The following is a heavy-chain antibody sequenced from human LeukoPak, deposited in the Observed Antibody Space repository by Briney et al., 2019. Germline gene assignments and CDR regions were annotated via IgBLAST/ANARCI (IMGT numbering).Heavy chain of an antibody. CDR3: ARGYTNFPYYFDY. V-gene: IGHV4-59*01. CDR2: IYYSGST. D-gene: IGHD4-11*01. Sequence: SETLSLTCTVFGGSISNYYWTWIRQPPGRGLEWIGYIYYSGSTNYNPSLKSRVTMSVDKSKNQFSLNLSSVTATDTAVYFCARGYTNFPYYFDYRGQGTLVTVSS. J-gene: IGHJ4*02. CDR1: GGSISNYY.